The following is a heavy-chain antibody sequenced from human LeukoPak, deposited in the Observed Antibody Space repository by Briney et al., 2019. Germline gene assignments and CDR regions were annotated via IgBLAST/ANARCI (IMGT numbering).Heavy chain of an antibody. CDR2: ISGSSSDI. D-gene: IGHD3-22*01. J-gene: IGHJ4*02. V-gene: IGHV3-21*06. CDR3: ARRGYHDSSGYDY. Sequence: PGGSLRLSCAASGFTFSSYAMNWVRQARGKGLEWVSSISGSSSDIYYADSVKGRFTISRDNAKNSVFPQMNNLRAEDTAIYYCARRGYHDSSGYDYWGQGTLVTVSS. CDR1: GFTFSSYA.